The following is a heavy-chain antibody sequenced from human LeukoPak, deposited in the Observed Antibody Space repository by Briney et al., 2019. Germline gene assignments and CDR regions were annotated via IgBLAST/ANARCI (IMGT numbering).Heavy chain of an antibody. J-gene: IGHJ4*02. CDR2: INPSGGST. Sequence: GASVKVSCKASGYTFTSYYMHWVRQAPGQGLEWMGIINPSGGSTSYAQKFQGRVTMTRDTSTSTVYMEPSSLRSEDTAVYYCARRAYDFWSGLSYYFDYWGQGTLVTVSS. CDR1: GYTFTSYY. D-gene: IGHD3-3*01. V-gene: IGHV1-46*03. CDR3: ARRAYDFWSGLSYYFDY.